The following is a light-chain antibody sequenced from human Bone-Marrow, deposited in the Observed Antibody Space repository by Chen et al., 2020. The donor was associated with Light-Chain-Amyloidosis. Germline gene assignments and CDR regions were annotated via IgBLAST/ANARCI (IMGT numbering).Light chain of an antibody. Sequence: SYVLTQPSSVSVAPGQTATIACGGNNIGSTSVHWYQQTPGQAPLLVVYYDSDRPSGIPERLSGSNSGNTATLTISRVEARDEADYYCQVWDRSSDRPVFGGGTKLTVL. CDR2: YDS. CDR3: QVWDRSSDRPV. CDR1: NIGSTS. V-gene: IGLV3-21*02. J-gene: IGLJ3*02.